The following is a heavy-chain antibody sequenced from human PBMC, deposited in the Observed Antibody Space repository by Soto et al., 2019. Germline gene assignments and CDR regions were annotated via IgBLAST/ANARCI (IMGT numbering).Heavy chain of an antibody. V-gene: IGHV3-66*01. CDR1: GFTVSSNY. CDR3: ARDGYYYDSSGYYYGPIAY. D-gene: IGHD3-22*01. J-gene: IGHJ4*02. Sequence: GGSLRLSCAASGFTVSSNYMSWVRQAPGKGLEWVSVIYSGGSTYYADSVKGRFTISRDNSKNTLYLQMNSLRAEDTAVYYCARDGYYYDSSGYYYGPIAYWGQGTLVTGPS. CDR2: IYSGGST.